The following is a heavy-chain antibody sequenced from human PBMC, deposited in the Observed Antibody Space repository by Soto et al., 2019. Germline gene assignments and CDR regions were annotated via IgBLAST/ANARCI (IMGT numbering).Heavy chain of an antibody. CDR2: INHSGST. V-gene: IGHV4-34*01. Sequence: SETLSLTCAVYGGSFSGYYWSWIRQPPGKGLEWIGEINHSGSTNYNPSLKSRVTISVDTSKNQFSLKLSSVTAADTAVYYCARASRYCTESVCYVYCNYGTDVWGQGTTVTVSS. D-gene: IGHD2-8*01. CDR3: ARASRYCTESVCYVYCNYGTDV. CDR1: GGSFSGYY. J-gene: IGHJ6*02.